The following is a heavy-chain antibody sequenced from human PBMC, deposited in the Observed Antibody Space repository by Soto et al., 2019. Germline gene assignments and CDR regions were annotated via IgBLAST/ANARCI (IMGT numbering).Heavy chain of an antibody. V-gene: IGHV3-21*01. D-gene: IGHD2-8*01. CDR1: GFTFSSYS. Sequence: WGSLRLSWAASGFTFSSYSMNWVRQAPGKGLEWASSISSSSSYIYYADSVKGRFTISRDNAKNSLYLQMNSLRAEDTAVYYCARGYCTNGVCEYYFDYWGQGTLVTVSS. CDR2: ISSSSSYI. CDR3: ARGYCTNGVCEYYFDY. J-gene: IGHJ4*02.